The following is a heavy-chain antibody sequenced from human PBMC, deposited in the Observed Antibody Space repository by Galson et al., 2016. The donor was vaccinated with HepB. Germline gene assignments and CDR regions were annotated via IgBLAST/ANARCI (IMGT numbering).Heavy chain of an antibody. CDR1: GLAF. Sequence: SLRLSCAASGLAFMHWVRPAPGKGLEWVAVIAHHGRSIYYADSVGGRFTISRDNSENTLSLQMNSLRAEDPAVYYCARALYDAGLLFFDLWGQGTLVTVSS. D-gene: IGHD2-21*02. CDR2: IAHHGRSI. CDR3: ARALYDAGLLFFDL. V-gene: IGHV3-33*05. J-gene: IGHJ4*02.